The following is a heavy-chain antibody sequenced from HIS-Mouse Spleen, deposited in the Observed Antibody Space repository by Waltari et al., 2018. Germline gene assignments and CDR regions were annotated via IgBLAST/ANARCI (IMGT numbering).Heavy chain of an antibody. J-gene: IGHJ3*02. CDR1: GFTCSSYS. Sequence: EVQLVQSGGGLVKPGGSLRLSCAASGFTCSSYSMNWVRQAPGKGLEWVSSISSSSSYIYYADSVKGRFTISRDNAKNSLYLQMNSLRAEDTAVYYCARRLLTGDAFDIWGQGTMVTVSS. D-gene: IGHD7-27*01. V-gene: IGHV3-21*01. CDR3: ARRLLTGDAFDI. CDR2: ISSSSSYI.